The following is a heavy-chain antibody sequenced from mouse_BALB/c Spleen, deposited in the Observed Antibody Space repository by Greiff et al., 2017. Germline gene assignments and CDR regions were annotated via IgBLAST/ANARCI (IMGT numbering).Heavy chain of an antibody. CDR1: GYTFSSYW. V-gene: IGHV1-9*01. CDR2: ILPGSGST. D-gene: IGHD1-1*01. CDR3: ARRGYGSFYWYFDV. Sequence: QVQLKQSGAELMKPGASVKISCKATGYTFSSYWIEWVKQRPGHGLEWIGEILPGSGSTNYNEKFKGKATFTADTSSNTAYMQLSSLTSEDSAVYYCARRGYGSFYWYFDVWGAGTTVTVSS. J-gene: IGHJ1*01.